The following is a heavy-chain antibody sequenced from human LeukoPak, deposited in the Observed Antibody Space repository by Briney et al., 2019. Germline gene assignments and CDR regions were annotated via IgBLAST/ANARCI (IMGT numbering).Heavy chain of an antibody. Sequence: SETLSLTCAVYGGPFSGYYWSWIRQPPGKGLEWIGEINHSGSTNYNPSLKSRVTISVDTSKNQFSLKLSSVTAADTAVYYCARGARSAYYYDSSEAFDIWGQGTMVTVSS. CDR1: GGPFSGYY. CDR2: INHSGST. V-gene: IGHV4-34*01. CDR3: ARGARSAYYYDSSEAFDI. J-gene: IGHJ3*02. D-gene: IGHD3-22*01.